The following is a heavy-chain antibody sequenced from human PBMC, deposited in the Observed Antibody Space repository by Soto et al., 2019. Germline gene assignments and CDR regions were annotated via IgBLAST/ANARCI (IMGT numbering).Heavy chain of an antibody. CDR2: INPNSGGT. V-gene: IGHV1-2*04. Sequence: QVQLVQSGAEVKKPGASVKVSCKASGYTFIGYYMHWVRQAPGQGLEWMGWINPNSGGTNYAQKFQGWVTMTRHTSISTAYMELSRLRSDDTAVYYCARAYYSTQYGMDVWGQGTTVTVSS. D-gene: IGHD2-21*01. CDR1: GYTFIGYY. CDR3: ARAYYSTQYGMDV. J-gene: IGHJ6*02.